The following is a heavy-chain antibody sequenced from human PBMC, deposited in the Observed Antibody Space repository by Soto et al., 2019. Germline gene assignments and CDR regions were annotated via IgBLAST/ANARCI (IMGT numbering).Heavy chain of an antibody. CDR3: ARGKYYYDSSGYYPLYYFDY. V-gene: IGHV4-31*03. D-gene: IGHD3-22*01. CDR1: GGSISSGGYY. CDR2: IYYSGST. Sequence: PSETLSLTCTVSGGSISSGGYYWSWIRQHPGKGLEWIGYIYYSGSTYYNPSLKSRVTISVDTSKNQFSLKLSSVTAADTAVYYCARGKYYYDSSGYYPLYYFDYWGQGTLVTVSS. J-gene: IGHJ4*02.